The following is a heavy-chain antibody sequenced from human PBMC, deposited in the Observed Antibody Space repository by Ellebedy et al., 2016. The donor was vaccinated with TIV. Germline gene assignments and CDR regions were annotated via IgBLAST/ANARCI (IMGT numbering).Heavy chain of an antibody. J-gene: IGHJ3*02. CDR2: FSGGGGTT. Sequence: GESLKISCAVSGFTVTSYAMSWVRQPPGKGLEWVSDFSGGGGTTSYSDSVKGRFTISRDNSKNTLYLQMNSLRAEDTAVYYCARRGVVDAFDIWGQGTRVTVSS. V-gene: IGHV3-23*01. CDR1: GFTVTSYA. CDR3: ARRGVVDAFDI. D-gene: IGHD3-10*01.